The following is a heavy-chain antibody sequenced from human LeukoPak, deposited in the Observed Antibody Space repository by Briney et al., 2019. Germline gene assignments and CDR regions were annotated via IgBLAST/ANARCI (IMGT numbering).Heavy chain of an antibody. Sequence: GGSLRLSCAASGFTLSSTALNWVRQAPGKGLEWVSTIAISDGKTYYADSVKGRFSISRDTSKNTLYLQMNSLRAEDTAVYYCAKLGTSDDYWGQGTLVTVSS. CDR3: AKLGTSDDY. CDR1: GFTLSSTA. D-gene: IGHD2-2*01. V-gene: IGHV3-23*01. CDR2: IAISDGKT. J-gene: IGHJ4*02.